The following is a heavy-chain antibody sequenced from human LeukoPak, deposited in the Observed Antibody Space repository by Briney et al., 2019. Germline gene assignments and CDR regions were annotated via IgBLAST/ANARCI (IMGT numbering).Heavy chain of an antibody. CDR1: GFTFSDYC. J-gene: IGHJ3*01. Sequence: PGGSLRLSCAASGFTFSDYCMSWIRQAPGKGLEWVSYISSSGSTIYYADSVKGRFTISRDNAKNSLYLQMNSLRAGDTAVYYCARGITFGDRAFDVWGQGTMVTVSS. V-gene: IGHV3-11*01. D-gene: IGHD3-16*01. CDR2: ISSSGSTI. CDR3: ARGITFGDRAFDV.